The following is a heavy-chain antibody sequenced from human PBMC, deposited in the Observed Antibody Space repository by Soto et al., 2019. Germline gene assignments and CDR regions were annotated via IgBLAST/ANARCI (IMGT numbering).Heavy chain of an antibody. D-gene: IGHD3-16*02. CDR1: GFTFSSYS. CDR2: ISSSSSYI. CDR3: ARDSDDYVWGSYRILYYGMDV. V-gene: IGHV3-21*01. Sequence: GGSLRLSCAASGFTFSSYSMNWVRQAPGKGLEWVSSISSSSSYIYYADSVKGRFTISRDNAKNSLYLQMNSLRAEDTAVYYCARDSDDYVWGSYRILYYGMDVWGQGTTVTVSS. J-gene: IGHJ6*02.